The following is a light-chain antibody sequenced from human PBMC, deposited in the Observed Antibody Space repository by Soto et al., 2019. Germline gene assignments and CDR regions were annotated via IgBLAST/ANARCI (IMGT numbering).Light chain of an antibody. J-gene: IGKJ5*01. V-gene: IGKV1-9*01. CDR3: HQRHVCPIT. CDR1: QGIHTS. Sequence: ILLTQSPASLSASVGDRVTITCRASQGIHTSLAWYQQKPGKAPKLLIYDPSNNPSGVPSRFSGSGSGTHFTLTISSLEPEDLANYNCHQRHVCPITFGQGTRLEI. CDR2: DPS.